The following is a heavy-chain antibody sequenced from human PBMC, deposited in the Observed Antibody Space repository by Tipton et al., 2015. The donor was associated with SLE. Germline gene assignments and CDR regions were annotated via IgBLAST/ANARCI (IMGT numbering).Heavy chain of an antibody. D-gene: IGHD6-6*01. CDR3: AKDRTSSSADY. V-gene: IGHV3-30*02. J-gene: IGHJ4*02. Sequence: GSLRLSCAASGFTFSSYGMHWVRQAPGKGLEWVAFIRYDGSTKYYAESVKGRFTISRDNSKNTVYLQMNSLRGEDTAIYYCAKDRTSSSADYWGQGTLVTVSS. CDR2: IRYDGSTK. CDR1: GFTFSSYG.